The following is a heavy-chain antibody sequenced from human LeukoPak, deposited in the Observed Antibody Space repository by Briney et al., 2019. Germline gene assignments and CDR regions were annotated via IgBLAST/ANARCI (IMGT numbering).Heavy chain of an antibody. Sequence: SVKVSCKASGGTFSSYAISWVRQAPGQGLEWMGGIIPIFGTANYAQKFQGRVTITADESSSTAYMELSSLRSEDTAVYYCARGYRWLQAVDAFDIWGQGTMVTVSS. CDR1: GGTFSSYA. CDR2: IIPIFGTA. CDR3: ARGYRWLQAVDAFDI. D-gene: IGHD5-24*01. J-gene: IGHJ3*02. V-gene: IGHV1-69*13.